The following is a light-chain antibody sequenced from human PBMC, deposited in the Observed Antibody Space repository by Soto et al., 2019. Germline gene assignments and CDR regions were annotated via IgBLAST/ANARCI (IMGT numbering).Light chain of an antibody. CDR1: QSISSW. J-gene: IGKJ1*01. V-gene: IGKV1-5*03. CDR3: EEYNSFPGT. Sequence: DIQMTQSPSTLSASVGDRVSITCRASQSISSWLAWYQQKPGKAPKLLIYKASSLESGVPSRFSGSGSGAEFTLIISSLQTDDCATYYCEEYNSFPGTFGQGTEVEIK. CDR2: KAS.